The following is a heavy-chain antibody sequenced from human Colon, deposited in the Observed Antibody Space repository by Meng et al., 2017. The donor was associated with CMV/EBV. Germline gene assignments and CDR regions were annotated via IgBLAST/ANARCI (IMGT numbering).Heavy chain of an antibody. CDR3: ARHYDASWFGY. V-gene: IGHV5-51*01. J-gene: IGHJ4*02. Sequence: KVSCKTSGYTFATHWIGWMRQLPGKDLEWMGMIHCGDSRTIYSPLFQGQVTISADKSLNTAYLQWNSLQASDTAMYYCARHYDASWFGYWGQGTLVTVSS. D-gene: IGHD2-2*01. CDR2: IHCGDSRT. CDR1: GYTFATHW.